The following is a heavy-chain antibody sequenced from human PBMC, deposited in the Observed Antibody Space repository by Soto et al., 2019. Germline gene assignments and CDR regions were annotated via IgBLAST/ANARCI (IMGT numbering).Heavy chain of an antibody. D-gene: IGHD6-19*01. CDR3: ARDRLGVAGTLDY. CDR1: GYTFTSYY. Sequence: ASVKVSCKASGYTFTSYYMHWVRQAPGQALEWMGIINPNRGSTSYAQKFQGRVTMTRDTSTSTVYMELRSLRSEDTAVYYCARDRLGVAGTLDYWGQGTLVTVSS. J-gene: IGHJ4*02. CDR2: INPNRGST. V-gene: IGHV1-46*01.